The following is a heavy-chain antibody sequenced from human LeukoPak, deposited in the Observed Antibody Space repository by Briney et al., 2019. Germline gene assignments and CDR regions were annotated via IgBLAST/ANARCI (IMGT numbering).Heavy chain of an antibody. V-gene: IGHV3-33*01. D-gene: IGHD2-15*01. CDR2: IWYDGSNK. CDR1: GFTFSSYG. Sequence: GRSLRLSCAASGFTFSSYGMHWVRQAPGKGLEWVAVIWYDGSNKYYADSVKGRFTISRDNSKNTLYLQMNSLRAEDTAVYYCARDRGCSGGSCCSNYYYYGMDVWGQGTTVTVSS. CDR3: ARDRGCSGGSCCSNYYYYGMDV. J-gene: IGHJ6*02.